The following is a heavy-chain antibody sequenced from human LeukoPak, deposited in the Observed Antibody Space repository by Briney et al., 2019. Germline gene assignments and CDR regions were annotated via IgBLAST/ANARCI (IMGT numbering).Heavy chain of an antibody. V-gene: IGHV4-39*01. Sequence: SETLSLTCTASSGSISSTSYYWGWIRQPPGRGLEWIGGIIYSGNTYYNPSLKSRVTISVDTSKNQFSLKLSSVTAADTAVYYCAREYSSGWYEGAFDIWGQGTMVTVSS. CDR2: IIYSGNT. CDR1: SGSISSTSYY. D-gene: IGHD6-19*01. J-gene: IGHJ3*02. CDR3: AREYSSGWYEGAFDI.